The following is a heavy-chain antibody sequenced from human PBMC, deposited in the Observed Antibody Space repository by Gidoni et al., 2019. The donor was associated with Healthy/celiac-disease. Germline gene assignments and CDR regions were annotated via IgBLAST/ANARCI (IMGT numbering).Heavy chain of an antibody. V-gene: IGHV1-46*01. CDR2: INPSGGST. Sequence: QVQLVQSGAEVKKPGASVKVSCKASGYTFTSYYMHWVRQAPGQGVEWMGIINPSGGSTSYAKKFQGRVTMTRDTSTSTVYMELSSLRSEDTAVYYCARAYSSGWGGGGYWGQGTLVTVSS. CDR1: GYTFTSYY. D-gene: IGHD6-19*01. J-gene: IGHJ4*02. CDR3: ARAYSSGWGGGGY.